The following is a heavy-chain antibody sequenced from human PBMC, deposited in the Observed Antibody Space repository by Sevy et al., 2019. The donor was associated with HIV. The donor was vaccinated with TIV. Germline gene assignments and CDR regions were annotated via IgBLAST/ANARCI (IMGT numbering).Heavy chain of an antibody. J-gene: IGHJ2*01. CDR2: VNHSGST. CDR3: ARGGDGVVPSPIIGLGPWTTDWYFDL. CDR1: GGSFSGYS. V-gene: IGHV4-34*01. D-gene: IGHD3-3*01. Sequence: SETLSLTCAVSGGSFSGYSWDWIRQPPGKGLEWIGEVNHSGSTNYNPSLKSRVTISVDTSKNQFSLKLNFVTAADTAVYYCARGGDGVVPSPIIGLGPWTTDWYFDLWGRGTLVTVSS.